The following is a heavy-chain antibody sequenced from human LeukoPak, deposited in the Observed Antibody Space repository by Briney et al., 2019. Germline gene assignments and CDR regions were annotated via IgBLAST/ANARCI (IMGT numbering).Heavy chain of an antibody. J-gene: IGHJ4*02. CDR3: ARDWYYYDSYGDYVFDY. CDR1: GYTFTSYG. Sequence: ASVKVSCKASGYTFTSYGISWVRRAPGQGPEWMGWISAYNGDTNYAQKLQGRVTMTTDTSTSTAYMELRSLRSDDTAVYYCARDWYYYDSYGDYVFDYWGQGTLVTVSS. V-gene: IGHV1-18*01. D-gene: IGHD3-22*01. CDR2: ISAYNGDT.